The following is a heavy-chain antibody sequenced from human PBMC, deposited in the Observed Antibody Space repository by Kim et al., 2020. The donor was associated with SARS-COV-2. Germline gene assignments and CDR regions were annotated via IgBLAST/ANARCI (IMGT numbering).Heavy chain of an antibody. CDR2: IRPGGGQK. CDR1: EFTLPGYW. D-gene: IGHD3-10*02. J-gene: IGHJ4*02. V-gene: IGHV3-7*01. Sequence: GGSLRLSCSGSEFTLPGYWMTWVRQAPGKGLEWVATIRPGGGQKYYVASVRGRFTISRDNARNLVFLQLDSLRAEDTAVYYCATSAHCSGTIYCYYFDYWGQGALVTVSS. CDR3: ATSAHCSGTIYCYYFDY.